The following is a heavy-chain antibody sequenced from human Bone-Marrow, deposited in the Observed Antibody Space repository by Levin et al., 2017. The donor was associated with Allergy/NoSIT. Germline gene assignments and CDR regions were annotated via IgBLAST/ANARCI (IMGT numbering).Heavy chain of an antibody. CDR1: GFIFSDYY. Sequence: GGSLRLSCEASGFIFSDYYMSWIRQTPGKGLAWVSHISSGSSATYYADPVKGRFTISRDNAKNSLYLEMNSLRAEDTAVYYCASFTYNSGWSPIDNWGQGTLVTVSS. CDR2: ISSGSSAT. D-gene: IGHD6-19*01. V-gene: IGHV3-11*01. J-gene: IGHJ4*02. CDR3: ASFTYNSGWSPIDN.